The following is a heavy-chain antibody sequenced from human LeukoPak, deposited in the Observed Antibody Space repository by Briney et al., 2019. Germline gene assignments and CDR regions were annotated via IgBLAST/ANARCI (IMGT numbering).Heavy chain of an antibody. CDR3: ARYCSGGSCYGTGSFDY. D-gene: IGHD2-15*01. V-gene: IGHV4-34*01. CDR1: GGSFSGYY. J-gene: IGHJ4*02. Sequence: PSETLSLTCAVYGGSFSGYYWSWTRQPPGKGLEWIGEINHSGSTNYNPSLKSRVTISVDTSKNQFSLKLSSVTAADTAVYYCARYCSGGSCYGTGSFDYWGQGTLVTVSS. CDR2: INHSGST.